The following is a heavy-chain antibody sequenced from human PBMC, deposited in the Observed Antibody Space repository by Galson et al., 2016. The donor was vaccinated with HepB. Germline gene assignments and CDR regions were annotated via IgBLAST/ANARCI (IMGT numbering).Heavy chain of an antibody. Sequence: SVKVSCKASGYTFTKYAINWVRQAPGQGLEWMGWINTNTGNPTYAQGFTGRFVFSLDTSVSTTYLQVSRQKADDTALYFCARATEIPGTYWFDPWGQGTLVTVSS. CDR3: ARATEIPGTYWFDP. CDR2: INTNTGNP. CDR1: GYTFTKYA. D-gene: IGHD1-20*01. J-gene: IGHJ5*02. V-gene: IGHV7-4-1*02.